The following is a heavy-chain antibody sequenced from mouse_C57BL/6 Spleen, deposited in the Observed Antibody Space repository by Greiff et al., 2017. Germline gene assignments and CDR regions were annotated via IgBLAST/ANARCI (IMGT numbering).Heavy chain of an antibody. V-gene: IGHV2-5*01. J-gene: IGHJ4*01. CDR1: GFSLTSYG. CDR3: AKNGGGTYAMDY. D-gene: IGHD4-1*01. CDR2: IWRGGST. Sequence: VQLQQSGPGLVQPSQSLSITCTVSGFSLTSYGVHWVRQSPGKGLEWLGVIWRGGSTDYNAAFMSRLSITKDNSKSQVCMKMNRLQADDTAIYYCAKNGGGTYAMDYWGQGTSVTVSS.